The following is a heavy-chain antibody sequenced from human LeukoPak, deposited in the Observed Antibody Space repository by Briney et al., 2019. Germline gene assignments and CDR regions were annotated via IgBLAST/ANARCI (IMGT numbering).Heavy chain of an antibody. V-gene: IGHV3-30-3*01. Sequence: GRSLRLSCAASGFTFSNYAMHWVRQAPGKGLEWVAVISYDGSNKYYADSVKGRFTISRDNSKNTLYLQMNSLRAEDTAVYYCARGTEWELLHHYFDYWGQGTLVTVSS. CDR2: ISYDGSNK. CDR1: GFTFSNYA. CDR3: ARGTEWELLHHYFDY. D-gene: IGHD1-26*01. J-gene: IGHJ4*02.